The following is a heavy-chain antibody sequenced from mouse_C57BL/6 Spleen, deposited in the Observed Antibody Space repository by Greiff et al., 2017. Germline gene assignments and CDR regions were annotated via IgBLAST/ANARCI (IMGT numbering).Heavy chain of an antibody. J-gene: IGHJ3*01. D-gene: IGHD2-12*01. V-gene: IGHV1-26*01. CDR2: INPNNGGT. Sequence: EVQLQQSGPELVKPGASVKISCKASGYTFTDYYMNWVKQSHGKSLEWIGDINPNNGGTSYNQKFKGKATLTVDKSSSTAYMELRSLTSEDSAVYYCAKFYDVVAYWGQGTLVTVSA. CDR1: GYTFTDYY. CDR3: AKFYDVVAY.